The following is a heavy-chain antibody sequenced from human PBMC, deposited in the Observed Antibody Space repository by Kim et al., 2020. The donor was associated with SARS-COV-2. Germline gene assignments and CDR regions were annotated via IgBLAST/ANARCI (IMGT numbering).Heavy chain of an antibody. D-gene: IGHD3-9*01. CDR2: INHSGST. V-gene: IGHV4-34*01. Sequence: SETLSLTCAVYGGSFSGYYWSWIRQPPGKGLEWIGEINHSGSTNYNPSLKSRVTISVDTSKNQFSLKLSSVTAADTAVYYCARGPLRYFDSYYYGMDVWGQGTTVTVSS. CDR1: GGSFSGYY. CDR3: ARGPLRYFDSYYYGMDV. J-gene: IGHJ6*02.